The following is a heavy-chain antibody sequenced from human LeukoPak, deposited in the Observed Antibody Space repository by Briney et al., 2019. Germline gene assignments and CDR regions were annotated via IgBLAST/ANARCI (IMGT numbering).Heavy chain of an antibody. CDR3: ARETYYDFWSGEWGYFDL. CDR1: GFTFSSYW. J-gene: IGHJ2*01. CDR2: IKQDGSEK. V-gene: IGHV3-7*01. D-gene: IGHD3-3*01. Sequence: GGSLRLSCAASGFTFSSYWMSWVRQAPGKGLEWVANIKQDGSEKYYVDSVKGRFTISRDNAKNSLYLQMNSLRAEDTAVYYCARETYYDFWSGEWGYFDLWGRGTLVTVSS.